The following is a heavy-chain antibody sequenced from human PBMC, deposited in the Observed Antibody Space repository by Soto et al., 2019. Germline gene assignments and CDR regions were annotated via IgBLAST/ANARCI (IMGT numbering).Heavy chain of an antibody. V-gene: IGHV1-69*13. CDR2: IIPIFGTA. J-gene: IGHJ5*02. CDR1: GGTFSSYA. CDR3: ASFHDFWSTPEYNWFDP. Sequence: SVKVSCKASGGTFSSYAIRWVRQAPGQGLVLIGGIIPIFGTAISVQKFQCRVTITSYESMSIAYMELSSLRSEDTSVYFCASFHDFWSTPEYNWFDPWGQGTLVTVSS. D-gene: IGHD3-3*01.